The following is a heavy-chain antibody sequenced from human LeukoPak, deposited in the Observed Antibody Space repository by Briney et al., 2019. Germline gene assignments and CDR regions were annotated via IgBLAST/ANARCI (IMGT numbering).Heavy chain of an antibody. V-gene: IGHV5-51*01. Sequence: GESLKIYCQGSGYLFTSYWIGWVRQMPGKGLESMGIIYPGDSDTRYSPSFQGQATISADKSISTAYLPWSSLKASDTAMYYCARVSLYGSGSYDPWGQGTLVTVSS. J-gene: IGHJ5*02. CDR2: IYPGDSDT. CDR3: ARVSLYGSGSYDP. CDR1: GYLFTSYW. D-gene: IGHD3-10*01.